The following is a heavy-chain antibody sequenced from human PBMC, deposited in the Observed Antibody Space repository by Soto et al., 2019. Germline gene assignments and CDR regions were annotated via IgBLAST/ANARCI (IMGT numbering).Heavy chain of an antibody. V-gene: IGHV1-69*01. CDR3: TRFRCPGIASAGTWEGHYGMDV. J-gene: IGHJ6*02. CDR1: GGTFSSYA. Sequence: QVQLVQSGAEVKNPGSSVMVSCKASGGTFSSYAISCVLQATGQGLEWMGGIIPIFGTANYAQKFQGRVTITADESTSTANIELSSLISEDTRVYYCTRFRCPGIASAGTWEGHYGMDVWGQGFPFTASS. D-gene: IGHD6-13*01. CDR2: IIPIFGTA.